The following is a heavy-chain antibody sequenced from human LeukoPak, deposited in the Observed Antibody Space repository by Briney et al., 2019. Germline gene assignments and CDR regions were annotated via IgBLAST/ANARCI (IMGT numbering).Heavy chain of an antibody. D-gene: IGHD1-20*01. CDR1: GFTFSSYA. Sequence: GGSLRLSCAASGFTFSSYAMHWVRQAPGKGLEWVAVISYDGSNEYYAGSVKGRFTISRDSSKNTLYLQMSNLRAEDTAVYYCARAGGHYNWNFGDAIDIWGQGTMVTVSS. CDR3: ARAGGHYNWNFGDAIDI. CDR2: ISYDGSNE. V-gene: IGHV3-30*04. J-gene: IGHJ3*02.